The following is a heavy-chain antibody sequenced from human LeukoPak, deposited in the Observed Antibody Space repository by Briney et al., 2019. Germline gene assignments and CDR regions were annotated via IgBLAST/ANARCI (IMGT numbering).Heavy chain of an antibody. J-gene: IGHJ5*02. D-gene: IGHD3-3*01. CDR3: AIVYDFWSGYPRSNWFDP. Sequence: ASVKVSCKASGYTFTGYYMHWVRQAPGQGLEWMGWINPNSGGTNYAQKFQGRVTMTRDTSISTAYMELSRLRSDDTAVYYCAIVYDFWSGYPRSNWFDPWGQGTLVTVSS. V-gene: IGHV1-2*02. CDR2: INPNSGGT. CDR1: GYTFTGYY.